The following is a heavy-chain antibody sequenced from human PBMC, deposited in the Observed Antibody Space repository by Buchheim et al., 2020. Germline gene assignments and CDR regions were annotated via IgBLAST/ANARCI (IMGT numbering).Heavy chain of an antibody. CDR1: GGSISSSNW. CDR3: ARDEYVVPAAIAEASPYYYGMDV. Sequence: QVQLQESGPGLVKPSGTLSLTCAVSGGSISSSNWWSWVRQPPGKGLEWIGEIYHSGSTNYNQSLQSRVTISVDKSKNQFSLKLSSVTAADTAVYYCARDEYVVPAAIAEASPYYYGMDVWGQGTT. CDR2: IYHSGST. D-gene: IGHD2-2*01. V-gene: IGHV4-4*02. J-gene: IGHJ6*02.